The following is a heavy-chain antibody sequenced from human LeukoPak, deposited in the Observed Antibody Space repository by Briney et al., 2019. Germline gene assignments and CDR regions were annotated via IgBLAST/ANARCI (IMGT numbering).Heavy chain of an antibody. CDR1: GFTFSTYW. V-gene: IGHV3-7*05. J-gene: IGHJ6*02. CDR2: IKQDGSAE. Sequence: GGSLRLSCAASGFTFSTYWMSWVRQAPGKGLEWVANIKQDGSAEVYMDSVMGRFTISRDNAKNSLFLQMNTLRAEDTAVYYCARDPYSSTWSYGMDVWGQGTTVTVSS. CDR3: ARDPYSSTWSYGMDV. D-gene: IGHD6-6*01.